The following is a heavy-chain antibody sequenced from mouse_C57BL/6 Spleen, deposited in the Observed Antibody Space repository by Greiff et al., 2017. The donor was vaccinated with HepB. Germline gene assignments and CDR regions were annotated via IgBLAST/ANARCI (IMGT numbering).Heavy chain of an antibody. CDR3: ARGRYDYDGLLYAMDY. V-gene: IGHV1-9*01. D-gene: IGHD2-4*01. Sequence: QVQLQQSGAELMKPGASVKLSCKATGYTFTGYWIEWVKQRPGHGLEWIGEILPGSGSTNYNAKFKGKATFTADTSSNTAYMQLSSLTTEDSAIYYCARGRYDYDGLLYAMDYWGQGTSVTVSS. CDR1: GYTFTGYW. CDR2: ILPGSGST. J-gene: IGHJ4*01.